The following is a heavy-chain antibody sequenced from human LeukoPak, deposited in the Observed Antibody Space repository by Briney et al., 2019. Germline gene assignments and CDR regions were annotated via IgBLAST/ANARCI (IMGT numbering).Heavy chain of an antibody. D-gene: IGHD5-24*01. Sequence: GGSLRLSCAAFGIAFDKNAMTWVRQAPGKGLEWVSTISHSGDATHYADSVKGRFTISRDNSKNTVSLQMNGLRVEDTAVYYCANFKGKDGIKDHFDYWGQGTLVTVSS. V-gene: IGHV3-23*01. J-gene: IGHJ4*02. CDR2: ISHSGDAT. CDR1: GIAFDKNA. CDR3: ANFKGKDGIKDHFDY.